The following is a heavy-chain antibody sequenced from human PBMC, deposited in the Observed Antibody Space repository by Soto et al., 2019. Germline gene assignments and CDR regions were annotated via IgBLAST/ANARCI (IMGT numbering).Heavy chain of an antibody. V-gene: IGHV3-7*02. CDR1: GFTFSRYW. D-gene: IGHD2-15*01. CDR2: IKEDGSEK. Sequence: PGGSLRLSCAASGFTFSRYWMNWVRQAPGKGLEWVANIKEDGSEKNYGDSVTGRFTISRDNAKNSLFLQMNSLRADDTAIYYCVRNLGYCSSGACYTVLDYWGQGTLVTVSS. CDR3: VRNLGYCSSGACYTVLDY. J-gene: IGHJ4*02.